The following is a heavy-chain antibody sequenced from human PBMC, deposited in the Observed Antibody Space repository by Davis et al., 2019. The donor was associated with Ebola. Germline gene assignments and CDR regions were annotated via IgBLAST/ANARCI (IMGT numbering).Heavy chain of an antibody. CDR1: GYTFTSYY. V-gene: IGHV1-18*04. CDR2: ISAYNGNT. D-gene: IGHD2-8*01. CDR3: ARELNGVTPLWYYYYYMDV. J-gene: IGHJ6*03. Sequence: ASVKVSCKASGYTFTSYYMHWVRQAPGQGLEWMGWISAYNGNTNYAQKLQGRVTMTTDTSTSTAYMELRSLRSDDTAVYYCARELNGVTPLWYYYYYMDVWGKGTTVTVSS.